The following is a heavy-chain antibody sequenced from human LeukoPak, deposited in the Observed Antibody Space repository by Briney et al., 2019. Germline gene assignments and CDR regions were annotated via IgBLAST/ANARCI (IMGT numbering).Heavy chain of an antibody. D-gene: IGHD6-19*01. J-gene: IGHJ4*02. CDR3: ARVGYSSEADY. V-gene: IGHV4-59*01. CDR1: GGSLSSYY. Sequence: PSETLSLTCTVSGGSLSSYYWSWIRQPPGKGLEWIGYIYYSETNYNPSLKSRVTISLDMSKNQFSLKLSSVTAVDTAVYYCARVGYSSEADYWGQGTPVTVSS. CDR2: IYYSET.